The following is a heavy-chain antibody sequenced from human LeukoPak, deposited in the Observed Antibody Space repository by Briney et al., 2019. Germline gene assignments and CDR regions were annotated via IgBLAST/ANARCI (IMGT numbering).Heavy chain of an antibody. D-gene: IGHD3-10*01. CDR1: GYTLTELS. Sequence: GASVKVSCKVSGYTLTELSMHWVRQAPGKGLEWMGGFDPEDGETIYAQKFQGRVTMTEDTSTDTAYMELSSLRSEDTAVYYCATRWGMVQGDDRSQDAFDIWGQGTMVTVSS. CDR2: FDPEDGET. V-gene: IGHV1-24*01. J-gene: IGHJ3*02. CDR3: ATRWGMVQGDDRSQDAFDI.